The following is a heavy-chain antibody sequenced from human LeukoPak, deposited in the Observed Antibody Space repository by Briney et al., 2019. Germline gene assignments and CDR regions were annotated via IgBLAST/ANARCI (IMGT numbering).Heavy chain of an antibody. CDR3: AGDPIYDNIAFFEH. CDR1: GGSISSGSYY. CDR2: IYTSGST. Sequence: SETLSLTCSVSGGSISSGSYYWSWIRQPAGKGLEWIGRIYTSGSTNYNPSLKSRVTISVDTSKNQFSLKLSSVTAADTAVYYCAGDPIYDNIAFFEHWGQGTLVTVSS. V-gene: IGHV4-61*02. J-gene: IGHJ4*02. D-gene: IGHD3-22*01.